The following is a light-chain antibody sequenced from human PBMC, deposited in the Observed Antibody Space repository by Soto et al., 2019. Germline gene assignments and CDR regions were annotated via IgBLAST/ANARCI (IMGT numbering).Light chain of an antibody. J-gene: IGLJ1*01. CDR2: EVN. CDR3: SSYTRSDGFV. V-gene: IGLV2-14*01. CDR1: SSDIGAYNY. Sequence: QSALTQPASVSASPGQSITISCTGASSDIGAYNYVSWYQQYPGRAPKLIIYEVNNRPSGVANRFSGSKSGNTASLTISGLQAGDEADYYCSSYTRSDGFVFGIGTKLTVL.